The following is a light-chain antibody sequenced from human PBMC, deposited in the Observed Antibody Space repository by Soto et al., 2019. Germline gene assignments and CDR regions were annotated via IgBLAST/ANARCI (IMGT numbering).Light chain of an antibody. V-gene: IGKV1-5*01. CDR1: QSISWW. CDR3: QQYNGDSYT. CDR2: DAS. J-gene: IGKJ2*01. Sequence: DIQMTQSPSTLSVSVGDRVTITCRASQSISWWLAWYQQKPGKGPKLLIYDASSLQSGVPSRFSGSGSGTEFTLTISSLQPDDFATYYCQQYNGDSYTDGQGTKVDIK.